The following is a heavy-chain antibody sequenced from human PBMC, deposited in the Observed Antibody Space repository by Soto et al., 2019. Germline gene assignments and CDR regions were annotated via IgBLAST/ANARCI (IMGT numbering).Heavy chain of an antibody. CDR2: IIPIFGTA. CDR1: GGTFSSYA. Sequence: QVQLVQSGAEVKKPGSSVKVSCKASGGTFSSYAISWVRQAPGQGLEWMGGIIPIFGTANYAQKFQGRVTITAEESTSTAYMELSSLRSEDTAVYYCARDRYGGGYSGYDYLLHYWGQGTLVTVSS. V-gene: IGHV1-69*01. J-gene: IGHJ4*02. CDR3: ARDRYGGGYSGYDYLLHY. D-gene: IGHD5-12*01.